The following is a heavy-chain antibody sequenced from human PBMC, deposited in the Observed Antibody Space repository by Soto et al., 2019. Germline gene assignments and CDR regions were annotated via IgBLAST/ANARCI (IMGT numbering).Heavy chain of an antibody. V-gene: IGHV3-13*01. Sequence: EVQLVESGGGLVPPGGSLRLSCVASGFTFSTYDMHWVRQATGKGPEWVSGIGTAGDKYYPASVKGRFTISREDANDSLYLQMNSLTVGDTAVYYCVRGNYDFWSSYPPGAFDMWGQGTTVIVSS. D-gene: IGHD3-3*01. CDR2: IGTAGDK. CDR3: VRGNYDFWSSYPPGAFDM. J-gene: IGHJ3*02. CDR1: GFTFSTYD.